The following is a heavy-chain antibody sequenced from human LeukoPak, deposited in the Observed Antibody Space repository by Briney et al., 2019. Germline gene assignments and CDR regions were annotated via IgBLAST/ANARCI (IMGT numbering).Heavy chain of an antibody. V-gene: IGHV4-39*07. Sequence: SETLSLTCTVSGGSIGSSSYYWGWIRQRPGKGLEWIGSIYYSGSTYYNPSLKSRVTISVDTSKNQFSLKLSSVTAADTAVYYCARDLSPNWNDPWGHFDYWVQGTLVTVSS. D-gene: IGHD1-1*01. CDR1: GGSIGSSSYY. CDR3: ARDLSPNWNDPWGHFDY. J-gene: IGHJ4*02. CDR2: IYYSGST.